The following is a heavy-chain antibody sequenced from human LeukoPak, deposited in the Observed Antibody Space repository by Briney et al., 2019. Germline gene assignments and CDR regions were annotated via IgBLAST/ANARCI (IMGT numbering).Heavy chain of an antibody. CDR3: SRGFLGDAFDI. V-gene: IGHV3-13*05. D-gene: IGHD3-3*01. CDR1: VFTFSRYD. CDR2: IGTVGGP. Sequence: PGGSLRLSCAASVFTFSRYDMHWVRQATGKGLEWVSAIGTVGGPYYPGSVKGRFTISRENAKNSLYLQMNSLRAGDTAVYYCSRGFLGDAFDIWGQGTMVTVSS. J-gene: IGHJ3*02.